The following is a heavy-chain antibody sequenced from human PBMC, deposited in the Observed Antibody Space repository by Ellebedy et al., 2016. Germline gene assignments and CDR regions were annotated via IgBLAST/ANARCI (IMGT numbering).Heavy chain of an antibody. Sequence: GESLKISXKASGFSFTNYWIDWVRQRPGKGLEWMGIIYPGDSEIRYSPSFQGQATISADKSITTAYLQWSSLKASDTAIYYCARQSGGVDYWGQGTLVTVSS. V-gene: IGHV5-51*01. CDR2: IYPGDSEI. D-gene: IGHD4-17*01. CDR3: ARQSGGVDY. CDR1: GFSFTNYW. J-gene: IGHJ4*02.